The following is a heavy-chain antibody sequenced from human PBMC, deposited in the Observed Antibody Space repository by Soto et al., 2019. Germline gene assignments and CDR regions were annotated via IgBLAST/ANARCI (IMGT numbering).Heavy chain of an antibody. Sequence: QVQLVQSGAEVRKPGASVTISCKTSGYTFAMHYIHWVRQAPGQRLEWMGMINPNDGSTNYVQRFQGRVTMIRDTSTRTVFLNMSRLTSDDTAVFFCAREDGGGGRRHDFWGQGTLITVSS. CDR2: INPNDGST. V-gene: IGHV1-46*01. D-gene: IGHD2-15*01. CDR1: GYTFAMHY. J-gene: IGHJ4*02. CDR3: AREDGGGGRRHDF.